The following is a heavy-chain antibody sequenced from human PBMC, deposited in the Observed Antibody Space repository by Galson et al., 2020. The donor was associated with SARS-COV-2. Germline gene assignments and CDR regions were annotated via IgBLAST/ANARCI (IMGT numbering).Heavy chain of an antibody. J-gene: IGHJ6*02. V-gene: IGHV4-59*08. CDR2: IYYSGST. CDR3: ARHMHITAGVISKTDCYYGMDV. Sequence: SQTLSLTCTVSGGSISRYSWSWIRQPPGKGLEWIGCIYYSGSTNYNPSLKSRVTISVDTSKNQFSLKLSSVTAADTAVYYCARHMHITAGVISKTDCYYGMDVWGQGTTVTVSS. D-gene: IGHD6-13*01. CDR1: GGSISRYS.